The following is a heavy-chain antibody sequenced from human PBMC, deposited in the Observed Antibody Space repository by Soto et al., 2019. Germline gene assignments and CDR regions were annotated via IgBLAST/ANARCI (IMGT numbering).Heavy chain of an antibody. V-gene: IGHV1-46*03. J-gene: IGHJ3*02. D-gene: IGHD3-22*01. CDR3: VRVGPDYYDSSGYPQGAFDI. CDR1: GFTFTTYY. Sequence: ASVKVSCKASGFTFTTYYMHWVRQAPGQGLEWMGIINPSGGSTRYAQKFQGRVTMTRDTSTSTVYMELSSLRSEDTAVYYCVRVGPDYYDSSGYPQGAFDIWGHGTMVTVSS. CDR2: INPSGGST.